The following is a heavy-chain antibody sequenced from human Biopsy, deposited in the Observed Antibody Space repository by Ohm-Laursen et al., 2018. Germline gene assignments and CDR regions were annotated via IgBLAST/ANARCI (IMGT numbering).Heavy chain of an antibody. CDR2: INPMFGTA. CDR1: GGMFNSYT. CDR3: ARSFGVVINFEHNWFDP. D-gene: IGHD3-3*01. Sequence: SSVKVSCKASGGMFNSYTINWLRQAPGQGLEWMGGINPMFGTAKYAQRFQGRVTITADKSTSTADMELSSLRSDDTAVYYCARSFGVVINFEHNWFDPWGQGTLVTVSS. J-gene: IGHJ5*02. V-gene: IGHV1-69*06.